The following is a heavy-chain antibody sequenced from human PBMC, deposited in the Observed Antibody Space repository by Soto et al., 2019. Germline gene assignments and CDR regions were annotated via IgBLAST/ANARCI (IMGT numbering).Heavy chain of an antibody. CDR2: LKKKIDGGAT. CDR1: GFTFSNAW. CDR3: TTSRASSGTYVPEHDY. V-gene: IGHV3-15*01. Sequence: GGSLRLSCAASGFTFSNAWMSWVRQAPGKGLEWVGRLKKKIDGGATDYGAPVKGRFTISRDDSKNTLYLQMNTLKTEDTAVYYCTTSRASSGTYVPEHDYWGQGTLVTVSS. D-gene: IGHD3-10*01. J-gene: IGHJ4*02.